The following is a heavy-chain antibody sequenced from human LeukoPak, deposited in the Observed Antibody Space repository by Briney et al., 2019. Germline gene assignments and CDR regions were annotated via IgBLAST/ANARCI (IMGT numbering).Heavy chain of an antibody. CDR1: GFTFSSYG. D-gene: IGHD5-12*01. CDR2: ISSSGSTI. J-gene: IGHJ4*02. Sequence: PGRSLRLSCAASGFTFSSYGMHWVRQAPGKGLEWVSYISSSGSTIYYADSVKGRFTISRDNSKNTLYLQMNSLRAEDTAVYYCAREYSGYDLGDYWGQGTLVTVSS. CDR3: AREYSGYDLGDY. V-gene: IGHV3-48*01.